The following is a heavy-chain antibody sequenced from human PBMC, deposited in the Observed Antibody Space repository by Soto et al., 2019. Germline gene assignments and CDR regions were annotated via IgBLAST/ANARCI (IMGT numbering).Heavy chain of an antibody. V-gene: IGHV1-24*01. CDR3: GIPGAPGHLDY. CDR1: GYSFSEMS. Sequence: ASVKVSCKVSGYSFSEMSMHWVRQTPEKGLEWMGSFDGEDGQTMYAQKFQGRVTMTEDTSADTAYMELSSLRSDDTAVYYCGIPGAPGHLDYWGEGSRVTVSP. D-gene: IGHD3-10*01. CDR2: FDGEDGQT. J-gene: IGHJ4*02.